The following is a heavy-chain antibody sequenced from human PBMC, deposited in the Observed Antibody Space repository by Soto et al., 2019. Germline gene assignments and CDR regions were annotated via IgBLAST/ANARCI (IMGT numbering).Heavy chain of an antibody. Sequence: GGSLRLSCAASGLTFNRYWMHWVRHAPGKGLVWVSHINTDGSNTNYADSVKGRFTISRDNAKSTLFLQINSLRDEDTAVYYCAREFCSGGNCYTYYFDPWGQGIPVTVSS. CDR2: INTDGSNT. V-gene: IGHV3-74*01. CDR1: GLTFNRYW. J-gene: IGHJ5*02. CDR3: AREFCSGGNCYTYYFDP. D-gene: IGHD2-15*01.